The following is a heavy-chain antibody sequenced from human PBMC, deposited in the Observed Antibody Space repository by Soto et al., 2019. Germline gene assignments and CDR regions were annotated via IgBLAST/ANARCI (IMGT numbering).Heavy chain of an antibody. J-gene: IGHJ4*02. CDR3: ARGVGSSPPRY. V-gene: IGHV4-59*01. CDR1: GGSISVYY. CDR2: IYDSGSP. D-gene: IGHD1-26*01. Sequence: SETLSLTCTISGGSISVYYWSWIRQPPGQALEWIGYIYDSGSPYYNPSLRSRVITSADTSKNQISLKLTSATAADTAVYYCARGVGSSPPRYWGRGTLVTVSS.